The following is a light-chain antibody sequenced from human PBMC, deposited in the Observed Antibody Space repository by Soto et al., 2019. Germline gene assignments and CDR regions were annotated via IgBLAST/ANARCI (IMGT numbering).Light chain of an antibody. Sequence: EIVLTQSPATLSLSPGERATLSCRASQSVSSYLAWYQQKPGQAPRLLIYDASNTATGIPARFSGSESGTDFTLTISSLEPEDFAVYYCQQRSNFLTFGQGTRLEIK. J-gene: IGKJ5*01. CDR2: DAS. V-gene: IGKV3-11*01. CDR3: QQRSNFLT. CDR1: QSVSSY.